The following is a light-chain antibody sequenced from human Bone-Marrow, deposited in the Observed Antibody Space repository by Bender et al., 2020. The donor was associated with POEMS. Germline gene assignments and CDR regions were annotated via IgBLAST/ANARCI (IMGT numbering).Light chain of an antibody. CDR2: SNN. Sequence: QSVLTQPPSASGTPGQSVTISCSGTSSNFGNNAANWYQHVPGTAPKLLIYSNNQRPSGVPDRFSASTSGTSASLALSGLHSNDEADYYCSSWDDSLNSWVFGGGTKLTVL. CDR3: SSWDDSLNSWV. V-gene: IGLV1-44*01. J-gene: IGLJ3*02. CDR1: SSNFGNNA.